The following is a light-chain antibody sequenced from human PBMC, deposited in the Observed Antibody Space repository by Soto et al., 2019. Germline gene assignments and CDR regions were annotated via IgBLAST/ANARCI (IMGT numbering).Light chain of an antibody. CDR1: QRISSN. CDR3: QRYGSSPLIT. CDR2: GTS. Sequence: EIVMMQSPDTLSVSPGERATLSCRASQRISSNLAWYQQKPGQAPRLLIYGTSSRATGIPDRFSGSGSGTDFTLTISRLEPEDFAVYFCQRYGSSPLITFGQGTRLEI. J-gene: IGKJ5*01. V-gene: IGKV3-20*01.